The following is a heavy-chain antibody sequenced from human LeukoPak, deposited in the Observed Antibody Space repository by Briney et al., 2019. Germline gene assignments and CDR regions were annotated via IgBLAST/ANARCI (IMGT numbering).Heavy chain of an antibody. CDR1: GFTFDDYA. CDR3: AKGLRITMVRGGVDY. J-gene: IGHJ4*02. CDR2: ISWNSGSI. D-gene: IGHD3-10*01. V-gene: IGHV3-9*01. Sequence: QPGRSLRLSCAASGFTFDDYAMHWVRQAPGKGLEWVSGISWNSGSIAYADSVKGRFTISRDNAKNSLYLQMNSLRAEDTALYYCAKGLRITMVRGGVDYWGQGTLVTVSS.